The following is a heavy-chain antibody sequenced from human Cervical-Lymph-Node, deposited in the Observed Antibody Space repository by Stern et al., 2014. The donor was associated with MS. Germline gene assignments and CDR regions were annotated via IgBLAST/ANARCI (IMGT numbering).Heavy chain of an antibody. V-gene: IGHV5-51*01. D-gene: IGHD3-22*01. Sequence: EVQLVESGAEVKKPWESVKISCKGSGYTFAFYWIAWVRQMPGKGLEWMGIIYPGDSKTTYSPSFEGQVTFSADESISTAYLHWNSLKASDTAIYYCARLVNFNYFDPWGQGTLVTVSS. CDR1: GYTFAFYW. CDR3: ARLVNFNYFDP. CDR2: IYPGDSKT. J-gene: IGHJ5*02.